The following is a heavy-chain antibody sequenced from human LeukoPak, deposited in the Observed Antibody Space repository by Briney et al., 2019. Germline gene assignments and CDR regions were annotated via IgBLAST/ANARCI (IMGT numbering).Heavy chain of an antibody. V-gene: IGHV4-39*01. D-gene: IGHD2-15*01. CDR2: IYYSGST. J-gene: IGHJ4*02. CDR3: ARQGLSCGGSCYSIFDY. Sequence: PSETLSLTCTVSGGSISSSGYYWGWIRQPPGKGLEWIGSIYYSGSTYHNPSLKSRVTISVDTSKNQFSLKLSSVTAADTAVYYCARQGLSCGGSCYSIFDYWGQGTLVTVSS. CDR1: GGSISSSGYY.